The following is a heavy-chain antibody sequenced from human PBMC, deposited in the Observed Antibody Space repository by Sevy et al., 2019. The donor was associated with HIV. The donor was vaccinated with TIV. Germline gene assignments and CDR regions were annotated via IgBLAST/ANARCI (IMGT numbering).Heavy chain of an antibody. CDR1: GFTVSSNY. V-gene: IGHV3-53*01. Sequence: GGSLRLSCAASGFTVSSNYMSWVRQAPGKGLEWVSVIYSGGSTYYADSVKGRFSISRDNYKNTLYLQMNSLRAEDTAVYYCARAEGSIVGAHDAFDIWGQGTMVTVSS. J-gene: IGHJ3*02. CDR3: ARAEGSIVGAHDAFDI. D-gene: IGHD1-26*01. CDR2: IYSGGST.